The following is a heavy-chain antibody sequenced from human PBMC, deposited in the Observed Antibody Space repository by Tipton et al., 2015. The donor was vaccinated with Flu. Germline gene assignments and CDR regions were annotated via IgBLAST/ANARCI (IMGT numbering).Heavy chain of an antibody. Sequence: TLSLTCTVSGGSISSYYWSWIRQPPGKGLEWIGYIYYSGSTNYNPSLKSRVTISVDTSKNQFSLKLSSVTAADTAVYYCARISYDSSGRSVGYYYYGMDVWGQGTTVTVSS. V-gene: IGHV4-59*01. J-gene: IGHJ6*02. CDR3: ARISYDSSGRSVGYYYYGMDV. D-gene: IGHD3-22*01. CDR2: IYYSGST. CDR1: GGSISSYY.